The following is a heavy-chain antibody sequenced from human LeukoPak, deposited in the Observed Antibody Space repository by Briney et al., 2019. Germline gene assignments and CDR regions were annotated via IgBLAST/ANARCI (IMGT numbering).Heavy chain of an antibody. CDR1: GGSISSGSYY. CDR2: IYTSGST. Sequence: SETLSLTCTVSGGSISSGSYYWSWIRQPAGKGLEWIGRIYTSGSTYYNPSLKSRVTISVDTSKNQFSLKLSSVTAADAAVYYCARGYDSSGYYYDNWFDPWGQGTLVTVSS. CDR3: ARGYDSSGYYYDNWFDP. D-gene: IGHD3-22*01. V-gene: IGHV4-61*02. J-gene: IGHJ5*02.